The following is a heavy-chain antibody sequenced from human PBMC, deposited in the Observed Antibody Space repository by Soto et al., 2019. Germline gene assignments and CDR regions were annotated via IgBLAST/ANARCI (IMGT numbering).Heavy chain of an antibody. V-gene: IGHV4-61*03. Sequence: PSETLSLTCTVSGGSVSSEHYYWNWIRQAPGKGLEWIGYFFYTGSTNYNPSLESRLTMSVDMSKNHFSLELRSVTAADTAVYYCATLPPRIVVVKTELPTWGQGILVTVSS. CDR3: ATLPPRIVVVKTELPT. J-gene: IGHJ5*02. CDR1: GGSVSSEHYY. CDR2: FFYTGST. D-gene: IGHD2-15*01.